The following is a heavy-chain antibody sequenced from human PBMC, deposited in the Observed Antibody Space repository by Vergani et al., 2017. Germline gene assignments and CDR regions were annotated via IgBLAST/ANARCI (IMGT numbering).Heavy chain of an antibody. D-gene: IGHD4-11*01. CDR3: ARVNTETNGHLYYSYYMAV. CDR2: IDHTGRP. J-gene: IGHJ6*03. CDR1: GGSFTSYH. V-gene: IGHV4-34*01. Sequence: QVQLQQWGGGLLKPSETLSLTCVVNGGSFTSYHWTWIRQSPGEGLVWVGDIDHTGRPDYNPSLKSRLTMSVDKSRNQVSLTLTSVTATDTAIYFCARVNTETNGHLYYSYYMAVWRQGPAVTVS.